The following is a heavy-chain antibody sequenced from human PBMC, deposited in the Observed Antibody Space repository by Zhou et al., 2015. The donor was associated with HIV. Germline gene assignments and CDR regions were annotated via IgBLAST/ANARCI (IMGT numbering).Heavy chain of an antibody. CDR1: GYAFTYYA. V-gene: IGHV1-18*01. Sequence: QVLLVQSGAEVKKPGASVKVSCKTSGYAFTYYAISWVRQAPGQGLEWMGWINADNGKTNYAQKFQGRVTLTTDRSTRTAYMELRTLRSEDTAVYYCARDQVWGSYRPSDAFDIWGQGTMVTVSS. J-gene: IGHJ3*02. CDR2: INADNGKT. CDR3: ARDQVWGSYRPSDAFDI. D-gene: IGHD3-16*02.